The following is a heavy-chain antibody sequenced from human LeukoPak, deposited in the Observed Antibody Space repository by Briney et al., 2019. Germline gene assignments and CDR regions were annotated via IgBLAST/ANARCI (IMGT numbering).Heavy chain of an antibody. CDR3: ARDQDSSGWYYAFDI. D-gene: IGHD6-19*01. V-gene: IGHV3-7*01. CDR2: IKQDGSEK. Sequence: GGSLRLSRAASGFTFSSYWMSWVRQAPGKGLEWVANIKQDGSEKYYVDSVKGRFTISRDNAKNSLYLQMNSLRAEDTAVYYCARDQDSSGWYYAFDIWGQGTMVTVSS. CDR1: GFTFSSYW. J-gene: IGHJ3*02.